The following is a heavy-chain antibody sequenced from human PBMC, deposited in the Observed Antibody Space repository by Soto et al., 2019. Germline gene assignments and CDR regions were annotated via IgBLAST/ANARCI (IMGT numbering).Heavy chain of an antibody. Sequence: GGSLRLSCAASGFTFSSYAMSWVRQAPGKGLEWVSAISGSGGSTNYADSVKGRFTISRDNSKNTLYLQMNSLRAEDTAVYYCAKDRRWFNSIVVVSSATDHWGQGTLVTVSS. CDR2: ISGSGGST. CDR1: GFTFSSYA. V-gene: IGHV3-23*01. D-gene: IGHD2-2*01. CDR3: AKDRRWFNSIVVVSSATDH. J-gene: IGHJ4*02.